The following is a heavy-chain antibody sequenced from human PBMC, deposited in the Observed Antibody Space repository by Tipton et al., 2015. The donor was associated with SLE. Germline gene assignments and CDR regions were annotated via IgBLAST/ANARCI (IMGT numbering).Heavy chain of an antibody. CDR3: ARRGNWFDP. Sequence: LRLSCAVYGGSFSGYYWSWIRQPPGKGLEWIGEINHSGSTNYNPSLKSRVTISVDTSKNQFSLKLSSVTAADTAVYYCARRGNWFDPWGQGTLVTVSS. J-gene: IGHJ5*02. CDR2: INHSGST. V-gene: IGHV4-34*01. CDR1: GGSFSGYY. D-gene: IGHD3-10*01.